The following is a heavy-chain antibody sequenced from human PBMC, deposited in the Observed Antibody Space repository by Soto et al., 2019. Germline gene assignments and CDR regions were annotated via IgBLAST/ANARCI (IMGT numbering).Heavy chain of an antibody. D-gene: IGHD6-6*01. J-gene: IGHJ6*02. V-gene: IGHV1-69*06. CDR3: ARDGVQDVTAGRRNYYYGMDV. CDR1: GGTFSSYA. CDR2: IIPICGTA. Sequence: QVQLVQSGAEVKKPGSSVKVSCTASGGTFSSYAISWVRQAPGQGLEWMGGIIPICGTANYAQKFQGRVTITADKSTSTAYMELSSLRSEDTAVYYCARDGVQDVTAGRRNYYYGMDVWGQGTTVTVSS.